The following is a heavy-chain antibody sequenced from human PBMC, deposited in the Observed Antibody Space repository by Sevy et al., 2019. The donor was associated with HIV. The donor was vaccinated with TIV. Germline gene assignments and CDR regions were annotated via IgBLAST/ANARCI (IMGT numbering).Heavy chain of an antibody. CDR1: GFTFSSYS. J-gene: IGHJ4*02. CDR2: ISSSSSTI. V-gene: IGHV3-48*02. CDR3: ARDQGPYRGVGAIDY. Sequence: GGSLRLSCAASGFTFSSYSMNWVRQAPGKGLEWVSYISSSSSTIYYADSLKGRFTISRDNAKNSLYLQMNSLRDEDTAVYYCARDQGPYRGVGAIDYWGQGTLVTVSS. D-gene: IGHD1-26*01.